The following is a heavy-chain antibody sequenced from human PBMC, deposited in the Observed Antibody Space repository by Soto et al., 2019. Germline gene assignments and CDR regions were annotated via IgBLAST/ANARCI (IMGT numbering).Heavy chain of an antibody. J-gene: IGHJ4*02. CDR1: GFSISSSNW. CDR3: VKVAAKAPGGPGGAIDY. V-gene: IGHV4-28*01. D-gene: IGHD6-25*01. CDR2: IYYSGSP. Sequence: QVQLQESGPRLVKPSDTLSLTCTVSGFSISSSNWWGWIRQPPGKGLEWIGPIYYSGSPYHQPSLTRRVTMSLDTSKKQLSLNVTSVTAVDTAVYYCVKVAAKAPGGPGGAIDYWGQGILVTVSS.